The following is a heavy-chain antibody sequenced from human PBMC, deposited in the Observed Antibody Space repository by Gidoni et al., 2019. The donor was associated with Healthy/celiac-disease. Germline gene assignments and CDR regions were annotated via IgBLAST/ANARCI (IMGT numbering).Heavy chain of an antibody. D-gene: IGHD6-19*01. Sequence: QVQLVESGGGVVQPGRSLRLSCAASGFPFSSCGMHWVRQAPGKGLEWVAVISYDGSNKYYADSVKDRFTISRDNSKNTLYLQMNSLRAEDTAVYYCAKDRWIEGQWPNWFDPWGQGTLVTVSS. V-gene: IGHV3-30*18. CDR3: AKDRWIEGQWPNWFDP. J-gene: IGHJ5*02. CDR2: ISYDGSNK. CDR1: GFPFSSCG.